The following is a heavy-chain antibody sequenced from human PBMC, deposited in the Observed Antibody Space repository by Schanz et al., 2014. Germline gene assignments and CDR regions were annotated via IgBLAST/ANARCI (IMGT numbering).Heavy chain of an antibody. CDR1: GYTFTSDS. D-gene: IGHD4-17*01. J-gene: IGHJ3*01. CDR2: INPSGGST. CDR3: ATLDYADSVS. Sequence: QVQLVQSGAEVKKPGASVKVSCKASGYTFTSDSMHWVRQAPGQGLEWMGMINPSGGSTTYAQKFQGRVTITADKSTTTAYMELNSLNSDDTAVYYCATLDYADSVSWGQGTMXTVSS. V-gene: IGHV1-46*01.